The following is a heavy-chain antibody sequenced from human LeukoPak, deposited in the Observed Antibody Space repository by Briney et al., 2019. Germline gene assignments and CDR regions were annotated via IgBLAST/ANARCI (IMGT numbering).Heavy chain of an antibody. CDR3: AKDYATTVVKAFPDI. J-gene: IGHJ3*02. CDR2: ISSNGGST. Sequence: GGSLRLPCAASGFNFSYYAMHWVRQAPGKGLEYVSAISSNGGSTYYADSVKGRFTISRDNSKNTLYLQMGSLRAEDMAVYYCAKDYATTVVKAFPDIWGQGTMVTVSS. CDR1: GFNFSYYA. V-gene: IGHV3-64*02. D-gene: IGHD4-23*01.